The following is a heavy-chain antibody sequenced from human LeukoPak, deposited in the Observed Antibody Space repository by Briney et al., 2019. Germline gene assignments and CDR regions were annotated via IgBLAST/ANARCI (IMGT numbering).Heavy chain of an antibody. V-gene: IGHV3-9*01. CDR1: GFTFDDYA. Sequence: PGGSLRLSCAASGFTFDDYAMHWVRQAPGKGLEWVSGISWNSGSIGYADSVKGRFTISRDNAKNSLYLQMNSLRAEDTALYYCAKDRGEGGGDELGDRGQGTLVTVSS. CDR3: AKDRGEGGGDELGD. D-gene: IGHD2-21*02. J-gene: IGHJ4*02. CDR2: ISWNSGSI.